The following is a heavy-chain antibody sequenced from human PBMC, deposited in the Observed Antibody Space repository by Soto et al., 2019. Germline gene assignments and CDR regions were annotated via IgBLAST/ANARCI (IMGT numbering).Heavy chain of an antibody. CDR3: ARQAFGITSRQYLDV. Sequence: QVQLQESDPGLVKPSETLFLTCTVSGGAISAYYWSWIRRTPAKGLDWIGYINYSGSTNYNPSLKGRVTISVETLENQFSLRLTSVTAADTALYYGARQAFGITSRQYLDVWGKGTTVTVSS. CDR2: INYSGST. D-gene: IGHD3-10*01. CDR1: GGAISAYY. J-gene: IGHJ6*03. V-gene: IGHV4-59*08.